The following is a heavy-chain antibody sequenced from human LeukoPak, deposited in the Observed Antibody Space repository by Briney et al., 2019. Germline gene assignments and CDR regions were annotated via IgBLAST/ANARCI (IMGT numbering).Heavy chain of an antibody. CDR3: ARESRGAY. D-gene: IGHD3-10*01. CDR1: GFTFSGHW. CDR2: IKQDGNER. J-gene: IGHJ4*02. V-gene: IGHV3-7*01. Sequence: GGSLRLSCAASGFTFSGHWMTWVRQAPGKGLEWVANIKQDGNERYYVDSVKGRFTISRDNAKNSLYLQMNSLRDEDTAVYYCARESRGAYWGQGTLVTVSS.